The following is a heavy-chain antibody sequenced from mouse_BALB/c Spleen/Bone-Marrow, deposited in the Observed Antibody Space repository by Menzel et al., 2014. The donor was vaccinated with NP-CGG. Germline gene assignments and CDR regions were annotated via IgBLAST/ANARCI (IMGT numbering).Heavy chain of an antibody. CDR3: ARDVGYGNYFVY. J-gene: IGHJ3*01. D-gene: IGHD2-10*02. CDR2: SRNRAKYYTT. CDR1: GFTFSDFY. V-gene: IGHV7-1*02. Sequence: EVQLVESGGGSVQPGDSLRLSCAPSGFTFSDFYMEWVRQPPGKRLEWIATSRNRAKYYTTEYSASVKGRFIVSRDTSQSVLYLQMNALSAEDTAIYYCARDVGYGNYFVYWGQGTLVTVSA.